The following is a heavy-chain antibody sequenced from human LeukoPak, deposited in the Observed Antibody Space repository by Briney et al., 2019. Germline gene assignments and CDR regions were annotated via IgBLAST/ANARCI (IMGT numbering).Heavy chain of an antibody. CDR3: ARPLAYCGSDCYPGAWFDP. CDR2: IYPGDSDT. CDR1: GYIFTSYW. Sequence: GESLKISCKGSGYIFTSYWIGWVRQMPGKGLEWMGIIYPGDSDTRYSPSFQGQVTISADKSISTAYLQWSSLKASDTAMYYCARPLAYCGSDCYPGAWFDPWGQGTLVTVSS. D-gene: IGHD2-21*02. V-gene: IGHV5-51*01. J-gene: IGHJ5*02.